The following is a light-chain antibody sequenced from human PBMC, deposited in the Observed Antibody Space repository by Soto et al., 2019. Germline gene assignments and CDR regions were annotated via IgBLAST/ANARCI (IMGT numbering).Light chain of an antibody. V-gene: IGKV3D-20*02. CDR1: QSVSSNH. CDR2: GAS. CDR3: QQRSSWPRT. J-gene: IGKJ1*01. Sequence: EIVLTQSPGTLSLSPGEGATLSCRASQSVSSNHLAWYQQKPGQAPRLLIFGASSRASDIPDRFSGSGSGTDFTLTISSLEPEDFALYYCQQRSSWPRTFGQGTKVEI.